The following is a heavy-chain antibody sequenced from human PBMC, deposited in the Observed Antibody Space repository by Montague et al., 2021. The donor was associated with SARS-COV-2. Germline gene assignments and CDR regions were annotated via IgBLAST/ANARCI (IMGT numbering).Heavy chain of an antibody. D-gene: IGHD1-1*01. CDR2: IYYRGAS. J-gene: IGHJ3*01. CDR1: GGSINSSTYY. Sequence: SETLSLTCIVSGGSINSSTYYWAWIRQPPGRGLEWIATIYYRGASWSGPSLRSRVTISADTTRNQFNLKLTSVTAADMGLYYCARRVTRGAFDVWGQGTMVTVSS. V-gene: IGHV4-39*01. CDR3: ARRVTRGAFDV.